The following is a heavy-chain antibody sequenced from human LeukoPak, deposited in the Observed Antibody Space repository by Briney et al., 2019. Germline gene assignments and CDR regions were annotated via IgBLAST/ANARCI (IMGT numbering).Heavy chain of an antibody. CDR1: GFPFSSYA. CDR2: ISGSGGST. J-gene: IGHJ5*02. Sequence: GGPLSLPGAASGFPFSSYALPGAARAPGRGRGGVSAISGSGGSTYYADSVKGRFTISRDNSKNTLYLQMNSLRAEDTAVYYCAKDLTLFRTTWGQGTLVTVSS. CDR3: AKDLTLFRTT. D-gene: IGHD3-9*01. V-gene: IGHV3-23*01.